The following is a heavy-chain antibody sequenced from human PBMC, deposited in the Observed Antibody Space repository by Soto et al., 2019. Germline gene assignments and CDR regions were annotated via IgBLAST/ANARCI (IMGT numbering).Heavy chain of an antibody. V-gene: IGHV4-59*01. Sequence: SETLSLTCTVSGGSINNYYWSWVRQPPGKGLEWIRYIYYSGSTNYNPSLKSRVTISVDTSKNQFSLKLSSVTAADTAVYYCARVYGDYLDYWGQGTLVTFSS. CDR2: IYYSGST. CDR3: ARVYGDYLDY. D-gene: IGHD4-17*01. CDR1: GGSINNYY. J-gene: IGHJ4*02.